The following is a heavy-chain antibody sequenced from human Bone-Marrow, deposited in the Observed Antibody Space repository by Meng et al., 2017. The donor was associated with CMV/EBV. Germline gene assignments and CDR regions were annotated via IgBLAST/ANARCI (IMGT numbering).Heavy chain of an antibody. V-gene: IGHV3-21*01. Sequence: GGSLRLSCAASGFTFSSYAMSWVRQAPGKGLEWVSSISSSSSYIYYADSVKGRFTISRDNAKNSLYLQMNSLRAEDTAVYYCARDLEGFLPAAINYYGMDVWGQGTTVTVSS. D-gene: IGHD2-2*01. CDR3: ARDLEGFLPAAINYYGMDV. CDR2: ISSSSSYI. CDR1: GFTFSSYA. J-gene: IGHJ6*02.